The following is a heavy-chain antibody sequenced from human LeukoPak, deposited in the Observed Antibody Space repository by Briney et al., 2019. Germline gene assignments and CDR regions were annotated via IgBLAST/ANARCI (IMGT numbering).Heavy chain of an antibody. V-gene: IGHV3-23*01. J-gene: IGHJ4*02. D-gene: IGHD3-10*02. CDR2: ISAGGGST. Sequence: GGSLRLSCAASGFTFSSYAMSWVRQAPGKGLEWVSAISAGGGSTYYAASVKGRFTISRDNSKNTLSLQMNSLRAEDTALYYCARTAMGAYVRFPNDYWGQGTLVTVSS. CDR1: GFTFSSYA. CDR3: ARTAMGAYVRFPNDY.